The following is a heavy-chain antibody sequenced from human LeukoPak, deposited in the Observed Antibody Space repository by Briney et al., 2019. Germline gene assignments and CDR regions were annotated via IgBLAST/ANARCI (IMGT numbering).Heavy chain of an antibody. CDR1: GGTFSSYA. V-gene: IGHV1-69*13. D-gene: IGHD2-21*01. CDR2: ILPIFGTA. CDR3: ATPLGPLGLIPYYFDY. J-gene: IGHJ4*02. Sequence: SVRLSCKASGGTFSSYAISWVPQAPGQGLRWMGGILPIFGTANYAQKFQGRVTITADESTSTAYMELSSLTSEDTAVYYCATPLGPLGLIPYYFDYWGQGTLVTVSS.